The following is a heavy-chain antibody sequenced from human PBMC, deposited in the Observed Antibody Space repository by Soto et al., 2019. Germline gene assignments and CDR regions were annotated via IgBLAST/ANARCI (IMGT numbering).Heavy chain of an antibody. CDR3: ERVPQFRTSYDI. CDR1: GYTFSTYD. V-gene: IGHV1-8*01. D-gene: IGHD1-7*01. Sequence: QVQLVQSGAEVKKPGASVKVSCKTSGYTFSTYDINWVRQAPGQGLEWMGWMNPTSGDTGYAQKFQGRVTMTRNTSISTAYMELRSLRYEDTAVYYCERVPQFRTSYDIWGQGTTITISS. J-gene: IGHJ6*02. CDR2: MNPTSGDT.